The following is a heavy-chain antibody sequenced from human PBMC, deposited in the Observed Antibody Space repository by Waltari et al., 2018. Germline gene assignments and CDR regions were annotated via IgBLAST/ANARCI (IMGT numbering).Heavy chain of an antibody. CDR2: IYYSGSA. D-gene: IGHD3-10*01. CDR3: ARFSRRGVIDWFDP. CDR1: GGSISNNY. Sequence: QVQLQESGPGLVKPSATLSLTCTVSGGSISNNYWTWIRQSPDKGLEWIGYIYYSGSAHYNPSLKSRVTISVDTSENHFSLNLNSVTAADTAVYYCARFSRRGVIDWFDPWGQGILVTVSS. V-gene: IGHV4-59*01. J-gene: IGHJ5*02.